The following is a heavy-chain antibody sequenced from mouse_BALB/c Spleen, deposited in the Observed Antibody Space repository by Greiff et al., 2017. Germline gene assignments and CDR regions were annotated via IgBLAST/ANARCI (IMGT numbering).Heavy chain of an antibody. CDR2: IDPANGNT. V-gene: IGHV14-3*02. D-gene: IGHD2-2*01. CDR1: GFNIKDTY. CDR3: ARGCYYGYYLDY. Sequence: EVQLQQSGAELVKPGASVKLSCTASGFNIKDTYMHWVKQRPEQGLEWIGRIDPANGNTKYDPKFQGKATVTADTSSNTAYLQLSSLTSEDTAVYYCARGCYYGYYLDYWGQGTTLTVSS. J-gene: IGHJ2*01.